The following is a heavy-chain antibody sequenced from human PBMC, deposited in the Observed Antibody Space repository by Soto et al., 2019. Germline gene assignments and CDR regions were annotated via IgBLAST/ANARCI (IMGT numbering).Heavy chain of an antibody. CDR2: IYYSGST. V-gene: IGHV4-61*01. Sequence: SETLSLTCTVSGGSVSSGSYYWSWIRQPPGKGLEWIGYIYYSGSTNYNPSLKSRVTISVDTSKNQFSLKLSSVTAADTAVYYCARAPRDIAAAGPLFDYWGQGTLVTVSS. CDR3: ARAPRDIAAAGPLFDY. CDR1: GGSVSSGSYY. J-gene: IGHJ4*02. D-gene: IGHD6-13*01.